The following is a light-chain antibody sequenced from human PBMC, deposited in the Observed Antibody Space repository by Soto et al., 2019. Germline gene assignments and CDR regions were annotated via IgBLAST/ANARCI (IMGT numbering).Light chain of an antibody. Sequence: DILLTQSPSSLSASVGDRVTITCRASQSISTYLNWYQQKPGTAPKLLIYASYTLQSGVPSRFSGRGSGSDFTLTISSLQPEDFATYYCQQSYSSPPTFGQGTKVDIK. CDR2: ASY. V-gene: IGKV1-39*01. CDR1: QSISTY. J-gene: IGKJ1*01. CDR3: QQSYSSPPT.